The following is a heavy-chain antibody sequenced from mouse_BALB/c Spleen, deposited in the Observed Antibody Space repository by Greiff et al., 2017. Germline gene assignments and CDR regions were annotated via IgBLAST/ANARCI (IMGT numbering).Heavy chain of an antibody. CDR2: IWGGGST. CDR3: ARSHTTASAWFAY. V-gene: IGHV2-6-4*01. Sequence: VQLVESGPGLVAPSQSLSITCTVSGFSLSRYSVHWVRQPPGKGLEWLGMIWGGGSTDYNSALKSRLSISKDNSKSQVFLKMNSLQTDDTAMYYCARSHTTASAWFAYWGQGTLVTVSA. J-gene: IGHJ3*01. CDR1: GFSLSRYS. D-gene: IGHD1-2*01.